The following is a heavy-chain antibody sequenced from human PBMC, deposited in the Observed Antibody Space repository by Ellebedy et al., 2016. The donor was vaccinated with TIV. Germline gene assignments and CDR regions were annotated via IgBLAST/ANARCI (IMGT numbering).Heavy chain of an antibody. V-gene: IGHV5-51*01. Sequence: GESLKISXKGSGYSFTSYWIGWVRQMPGKGLEWMGIIYPGDSDTRYSPSFQGQVTISADKSISTAYLQWSSLKASDTAMYYCASLRREYYYDSSGYQRYYFDYWGQGTLVTVSS. D-gene: IGHD3-22*01. CDR1: GYSFTSYW. CDR3: ASLRREYYYDSSGYQRYYFDY. CDR2: IYPGDSDT. J-gene: IGHJ4*02.